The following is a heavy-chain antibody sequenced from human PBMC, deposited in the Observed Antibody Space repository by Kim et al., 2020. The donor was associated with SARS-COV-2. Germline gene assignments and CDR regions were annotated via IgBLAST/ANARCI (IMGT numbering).Heavy chain of an antibody. V-gene: IGHV3-33*06. J-gene: IGHJ4*02. D-gene: IGHD4-17*01. Sequence: YYAESVKGRFTISRDNSKNTLYLQMNSLRAEDTAVYYCAKDQGDYSPIDYWGQGTLVTVSS. CDR3: AKDQGDYSPIDY.